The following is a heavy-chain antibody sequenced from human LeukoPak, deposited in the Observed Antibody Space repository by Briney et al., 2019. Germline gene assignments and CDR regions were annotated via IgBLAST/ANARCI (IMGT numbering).Heavy chain of an antibody. D-gene: IGHD1-26*01. CDR1: GGSISSGGYY. Sequence: PSETLSLTCTVSGGSISSGGYYWSWIRQHPGKGLEWIGYIYYSGSTYYNQSLKSRVTISVDTSKNQFSLKLSSVTAADTAVYYCARLAVGATTFDYWGQGTLVTVSS. J-gene: IGHJ4*02. CDR2: IYYSGST. V-gene: IGHV4-31*03. CDR3: ARLAVGATTFDY.